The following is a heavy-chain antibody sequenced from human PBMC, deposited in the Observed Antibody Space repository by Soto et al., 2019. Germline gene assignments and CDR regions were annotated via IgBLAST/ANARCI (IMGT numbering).Heavy chain of an antibody. D-gene: IGHD3-16*01. CDR2: IYPGDSET. Sequence: EVQLVQSGAEVKKPGESRKISCKGSGYTFTSNWIGWVRQMPGKGLEWMGIIYPGDSETRYSPSFQGQVTIAADKSINTSYLQWSSLKASDTAIYYWARTFGGHLYSFDFWGQGTLVTVSS. V-gene: IGHV5-51*03. J-gene: IGHJ4*02. CDR3: ARTFGGHLYSFDF. CDR1: GYTFTSNW.